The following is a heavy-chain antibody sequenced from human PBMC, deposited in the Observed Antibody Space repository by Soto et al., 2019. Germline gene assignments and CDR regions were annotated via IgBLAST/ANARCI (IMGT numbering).Heavy chain of an antibody. D-gene: IGHD1-7*01. V-gene: IGHV3-30-3*01. CDR2: ISYDGSNK. CDR1: GFTFSSYA. Sequence: GGSLRLSCAASGFTFSSYAMHWVRQAPGKGLEWVAVISYDGSNKYYADSVKGRFTISRDNSKNTLYLQMNSLRAEDTAVYYCARDLYSKLELEPWGQGTLVTVSS. CDR3: ARDLYSKLELEP. J-gene: IGHJ5*02.